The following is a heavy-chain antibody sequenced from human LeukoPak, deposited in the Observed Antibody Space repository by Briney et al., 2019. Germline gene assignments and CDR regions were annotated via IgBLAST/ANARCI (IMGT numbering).Heavy chain of an antibody. Sequence: SETLSLTCTVSGGSISSGSYYWSWIRQPAGKGLEWIGRIYTSGSTNYNPSLKSRVTISVDTSKNQFSLKLSSVTAADTAMYYCARTYYDFWSGYPPTDYWGQGTLVTVSS. D-gene: IGHD3-3*01. CDR3: ARTYYDFWSGYPPTDY. J-gene: IGHJ4*02. V-gene: IGHV4-61*02. CDR1: GGSISSGSYY. CDR2: IYTSGST.